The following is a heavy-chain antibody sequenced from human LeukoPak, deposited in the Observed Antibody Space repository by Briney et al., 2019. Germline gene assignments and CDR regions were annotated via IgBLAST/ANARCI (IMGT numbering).Heavy chain of an antibody. V-gene: IGHV3-7*01. Sequence: PGGSLRLSCAASGFTFSSYWMSWVRQAPGKGLEWVANIRQDGSEKYYVDSEKGRFTISRDNAKNSLYLQMNSLRAEDTAVYYCAREWPYYYDSSGYYSRLYYYYMDVWGKGTTVTVSS. D-gene: IGHD3-22*01. CDR2: IRQDGSEK. J-gene: IGHJ6*03. CDR1: GFTFSSYW. CDR3: AREWPYYYDSSGYYSRLYYYYMDV.